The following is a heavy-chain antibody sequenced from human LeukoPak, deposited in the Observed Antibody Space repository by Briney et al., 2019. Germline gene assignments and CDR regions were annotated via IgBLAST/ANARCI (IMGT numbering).Heavy chain of an antibody. CDR1: GFTYTDYS. J-gene: IGHJ6*02. D-gene: IGHD2-21*01. V-gene: IGHV3-23*01. CDR3: VKDRPCGTCKPMDA. Sequence: GWSLRLSCSASGFTYTDYSMSWVRQVPGKGLEWVSGLGRTGEYKYYADSVKGRFTISRDNSKDMVFLQMNSLRAEDTAIYYCVKDRPCGTCKPMDAWGQGTTV. CDR2: LGRTGEYK.